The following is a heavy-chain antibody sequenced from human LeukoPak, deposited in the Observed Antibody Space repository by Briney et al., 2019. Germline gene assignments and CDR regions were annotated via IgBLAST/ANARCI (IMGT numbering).Heavy chain of an antibody. CDR3: AREPDA. V-gene: IGHV4-39*07. J-gene: IGHJ5*02. CDR1: GDSISGSNYH. CDR2: VHHTGRA. Sequence: SETLSLTCTVSGDSISGSNYHWGWIRQPPGKGLEWLGTVHHTGRAFYNPSLGGRTTVSVDTSKNEFSLKLTSVTAADTAVYYCAREPDAWGQGILVIVSS.